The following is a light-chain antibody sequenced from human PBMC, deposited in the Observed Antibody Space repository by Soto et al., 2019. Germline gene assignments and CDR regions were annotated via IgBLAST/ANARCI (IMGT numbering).Light chain of an antibody. Sequence: QSVLTQPPSASGTPGQRVTISCSGSTSTIGRNNIKWYQQFPGTAPKLLIFRNDQRPLGVPDRFSGSKSGTSASLAISGLQAEDEADYYCATWDDCLSGWVFGGGTKVTVL. CDR3: ATWDDCLSGWV. CDR1: TSTIGRNN. CDR2: RND. V-gene: IGLV1-44*01. J-gene: IGLJ3*02.